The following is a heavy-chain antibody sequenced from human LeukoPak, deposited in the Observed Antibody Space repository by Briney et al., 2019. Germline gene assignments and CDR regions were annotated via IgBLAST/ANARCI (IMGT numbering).Heavy chain of an antibody. CDR3: ARDLRGYYGSGTPPMDV. D-gene: IGHD3-10*01. J-gene: IGHJ6*03. CDR1: GFTFSSYS. CDR2: ISSSSSYI. V-gene: IGHV3-21*01. Sequence: GGSLRLSCAASGFTFSSYSMNWVRQAPGKGLEWVSSISSSSSYIYYADSVKGRFTISRDNAKNSLYLQMNSLRAEDTAVYYCARDLRGYYGSGTPPMDVWGKGTTVTISS.